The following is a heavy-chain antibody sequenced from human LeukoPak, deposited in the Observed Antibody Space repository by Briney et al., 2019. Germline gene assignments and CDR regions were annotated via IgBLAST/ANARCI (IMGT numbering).Heavy chain of an antibody. CDR2: IYYSGST. CDR3: ARAGLTGGVGY. CDR1: GGSVSSGSYY. Sequence: SETLSLTCTVSGGSVSSGSYYWSWIRQPPGKGLEWIGYIYYSGSTNYNPSLKSRVTISVDTSKNQFSLKLSSVTAADTAVYYWARAGLTGGVGYWGQGTLVTVSS. D-gene: IGHD3-10*01. V-gene: IGHV4-61*01. J-gene: IGHJ4*02.